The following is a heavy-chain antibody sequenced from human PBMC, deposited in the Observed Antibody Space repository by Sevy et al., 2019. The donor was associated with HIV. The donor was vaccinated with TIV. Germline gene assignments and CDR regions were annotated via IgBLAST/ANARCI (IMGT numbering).Heavy chain of an antibody. CDR2: FYYSEST. V-gene: IGHV4-39*01. CDR1: GGSISISSYY. D-gene: IGHD6-19*01. CDR3: ARAIRSEAGTYYFDY. J-gene: IGHJ4*02. Sequence: SETLSLTCTVSGGSISISSYYWGWIRQPSGKGLEWIGSFYYSESTYYNPSIKSRVTISVDTSKNQFSLKLSSVTAADTAVYYCARAIRSEAGTYYFDYWGQGTLVTVSS.